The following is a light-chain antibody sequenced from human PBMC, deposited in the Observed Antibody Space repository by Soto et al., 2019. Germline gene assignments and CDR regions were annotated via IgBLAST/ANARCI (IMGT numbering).Light chain of an antibody. CDR2: GAS. Sequence: SQMTQSPSSLSASVGDRVTITCRASQDITNYLNWYRQIPGKAPELLIYGASNLETGVPSRLSGSGSGTHFTFTISSLQTEDIATYYCQQYDNLPPDTFGQGTKLEI. CDR1: QDITNY. CDR3: QQYDNLPPDT. J-gene: IGKJ2*01. V-gene: IGKV1-33*01.